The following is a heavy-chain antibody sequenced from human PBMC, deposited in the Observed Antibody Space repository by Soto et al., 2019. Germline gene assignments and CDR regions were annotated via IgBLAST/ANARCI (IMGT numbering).Heavy chain of an antibody. D-gene: IGHD2-15*01. V-gene: IGHV1-18*01. CDR1: GYTFTSYG. Sequence: ASVKVSCKASGYTFTSYGISWVRQAPGQGLEWMGWISAYNGNTNYAQKLQGRVTMTTDTSTSTAYMELRSLRSDDTAVYYCAREVIVGYFSGGSCYSTVFDYWGQGTLVNVSS. J-gene: IGHJ4*02. CDR3: AREVIVGYFSGGSCYSTVFDY. CDR2: ISAYNGNT.